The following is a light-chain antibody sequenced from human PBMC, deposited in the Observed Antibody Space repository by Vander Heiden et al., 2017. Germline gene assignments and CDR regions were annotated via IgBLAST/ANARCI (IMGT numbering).Light chain of an antibody. CDR3: QSADSSGADVV. CDR1: ALPKQY. J-gene: IGLJ2*01. Sequence: SYELTQPPSVSVSPGQTARITCSGDALPKQYAFWYQQKPGQAPVLVMYKASERSSGIPDRFSGSSSGTTVTLTISGVQAEDEADYYCQSADSSGADVVFGGGTKLTVL. CDR2: KAS. V-gene: IGLV3-25*03.